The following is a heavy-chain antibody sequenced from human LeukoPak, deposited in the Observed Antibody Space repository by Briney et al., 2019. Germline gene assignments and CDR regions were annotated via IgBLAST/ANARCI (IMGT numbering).Heavy chain of an antibody. CDR1: GGTFSSYA. CDR3: ARVSGYEGNWFDP. Sequence: ASVKVSCKASGGTFSSYAISWVRQAPGQGLEWMGGIIPIFGTANYAQKFQGRVTITADKSTSTAYMELSSLRSEDTAVYYCARVSGYEGNWFDPWGQGTLVTASS. V-gene: IGHV1-69*06. D-gene: IGHD5-12*01. J-gene: IGHJ5*02. CDR2: IIPIFGTA.